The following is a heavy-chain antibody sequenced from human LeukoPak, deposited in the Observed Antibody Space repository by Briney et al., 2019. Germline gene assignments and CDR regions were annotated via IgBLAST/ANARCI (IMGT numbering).Heavy chain of an antibody. CDR1: GFIFSSYD. D-gene: IGHD3-3*01. CDR3: ARASTGDFWSGYSAVGYFDY. V-gene: IGHV3-13*01. CDR2: IGTAVGDT. J-gene: IGHJ4*02. Sequence: GGSLTLSCAASGFIFSSYDMHWVRQATGKGLEWVSAIGTAVGDTHYLGSVKGRFTISRDNSKNTLYLQMNSLRAEDTAVYYCARASTGDFWSGYSAVGYFDYWGQGTLVTVSS.